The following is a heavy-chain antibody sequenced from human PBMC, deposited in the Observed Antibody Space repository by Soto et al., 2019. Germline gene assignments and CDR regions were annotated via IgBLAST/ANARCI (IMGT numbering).Heavy chain of an antibody. CDR2: ISYDGTSN. V-gene: IGHV3-30-3*01. CDR1: GFTFGYYA. Sequence: LRLSCAASGFTFGYYAIHWVRQAPGKGLEWMSFISYDGTSNNDADSVKGRFTISRDNSKNTLYLQMNSLRPEDTAVYYCARDSMGFDYWGQGTLVTVSS. D-gene: IGHD3-10*01. CDR3: ARDSMGFDY. J-gene: IGHJ4*02.